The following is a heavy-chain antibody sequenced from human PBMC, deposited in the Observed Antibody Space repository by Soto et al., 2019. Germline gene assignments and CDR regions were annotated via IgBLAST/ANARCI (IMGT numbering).Heavy chain of an antibody. Sequence: GGSLRLSCAASGFTFSTYWMSWVRQAPGKGLEWVAIIKQDGSDKYYVDSVKGRFTISRDNAKNSLYLQMNSLRTEDAAVYYCARNRDYAFDYWGRGTLVTVSS. J-gene: IGHJ4*02. CDR2: IKQDGSDK. CDR3: ARNRDYAFDY. D-gene: IGHD4-17*01. V-gene: IGHV3-7*01. CDR1: GFTFSTYW.